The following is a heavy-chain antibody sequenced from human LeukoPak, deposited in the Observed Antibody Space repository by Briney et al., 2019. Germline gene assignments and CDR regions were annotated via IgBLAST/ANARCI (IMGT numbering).Heavy chain of an antibody. V-gene: IGHV5-51*01. CDR3: ARVTTWSPEESRFDP. Sequence: GESLKISCKGSGYSFTSYWIGWVRQMPGKGLEWMGIIYPGDSDTRYSPSFQGQVTISADKSISTAYLQWSSLKASDTAMYYCARVTTWSPEESRFDPWGQGTLGTVSS. D-gene: IGHD4-11*01. CDR2: IYPGDSDT. CDR1: GYSFTSYW. J-gene: IGHJ5*02.